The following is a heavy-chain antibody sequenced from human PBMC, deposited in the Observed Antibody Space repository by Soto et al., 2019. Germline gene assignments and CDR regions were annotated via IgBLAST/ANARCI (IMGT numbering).Heavy chain of an antibody. V-gene: IGHV1-69*06. CDR1: GGIFSSTT. CDR2: IIPLFGTA. J-gene: IGHJ4*02. CDR3: ASKAACGGDCYAFDS. Sequence: QVYLVQSGAEVKKPGSSVKISCKASGGIFSSTTINWVRQAAGQGLEWMGGIIPLFGTANYAEKFQGRVTITADKSTKTEYMELTSLRSEDTAVYYCASKAACGGDCYAFDSWGQGTLVTVS. D-gene: IGHD2-21*02.